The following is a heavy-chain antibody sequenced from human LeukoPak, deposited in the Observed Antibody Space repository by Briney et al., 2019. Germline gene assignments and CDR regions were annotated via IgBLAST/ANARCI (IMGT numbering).Heavy chain of an antibody. CDR2: IYHSGST. D-gene: IGHD1-26*01. Sequence: PSETLSLTCNVSGYSISSGYYWGWIRPPPGKGLEWIGNIYHSGSTYYNPSLKSRVTISVDTSKNQFSLKLSSVTAADTAVYYCARRWWEPPGASQRVGAFDIWGQGTMVTVSS. V-gene: IGHV4-38-2*02. J-gene: IGHJ3*02. CDR3: ARRWWEPPGASQRVGAFDI. CDR1: GYSISSGYY.